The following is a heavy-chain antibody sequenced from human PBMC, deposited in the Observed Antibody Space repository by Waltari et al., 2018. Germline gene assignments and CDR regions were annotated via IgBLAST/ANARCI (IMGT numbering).Heavy chain of an antibody. Sequence: QVQLQESGPGLVKPSQTLSLTCTVSGGSISSGEYYWSWIRQPPGKGLEWIVYIYYSGSTYYNPSLKSQVTISVDTSKNQFSLKLSSVTAADTAVYYCARDSSPQGVISATDYWGQGTLVTVSS. D-gene: IGHD3-10*01. V-gene: IGHV4-30-4*08. CDR2: IYYSGST. J-gene: IGHJ4*02. CDR3: ARDSSPQGVISATDY. CDR1: GGSISSGEYY.